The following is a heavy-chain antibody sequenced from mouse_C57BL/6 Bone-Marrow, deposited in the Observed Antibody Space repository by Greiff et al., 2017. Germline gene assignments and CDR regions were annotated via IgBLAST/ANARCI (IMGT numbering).Heavy chain of an antibody. CDR2: INPNYGTT. V-gene: IGHV1-39*01. CDR1: GYSFTDYN. Sequence: VHVKQSGPELVKPGASVKISCKASGYSFTDYNMNWVKQSNGKSLEWIGVINPNYGTTSYNQKFKGKATLTVEQSSSTAYMQLNSLTSEDSAVYYCASYDGFAYWGQGTLVTVSA. CDR3: ASYDGFAY. J-gene: IGHJ3*01. D-gene: IGHD2-12*01.